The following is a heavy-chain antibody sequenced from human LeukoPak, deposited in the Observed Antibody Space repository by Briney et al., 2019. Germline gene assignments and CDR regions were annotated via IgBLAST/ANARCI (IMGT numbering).Heavy chain of an antibody. CDR2: ISSSGSTI. V-gene: IGHV3-48*03. J-gene: IGHJ6*03. CDR3: ARDREGWTYYYYYYLDV. CDR1: GFTFSSYE. Sequence: PGGPLRLSCAASGFTFSSYEMNWVRQAPGKGLEWVSYISSSGSTIYYADSVKGRFTISRDNAKNSLYLQMNSLRDEDTAVYYCARDREGWTYYYYYYLDVWGKGTTVTISS. D-gene: IGHD5-24*01.